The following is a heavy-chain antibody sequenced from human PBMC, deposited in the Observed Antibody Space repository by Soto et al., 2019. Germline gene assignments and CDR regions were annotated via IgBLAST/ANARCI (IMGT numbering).Heavy chain of an antibody. CDR3: ARGTYSANFDY. Sequence: QLQLQESGSGLVKPSQTLSLTCAVSGGSISSGGYSWSWIRQPPGKGLEWIGYIYHSGSTYYNPSVTSRVNISVDRSKNQFPLKRSSVTAADTAVYYCARGTYSANFDYWGQGTLVTVSS. V-gene: IGHV4-30-2*01. D-gene: IGHD1-1*01. CDR2: IYHSGST. J-gene: IGHJ4*02. CDR1: GGSISSGGYS.